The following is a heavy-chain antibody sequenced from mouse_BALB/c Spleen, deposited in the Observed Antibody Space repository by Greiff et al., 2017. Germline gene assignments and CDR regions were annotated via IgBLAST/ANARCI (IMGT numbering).Heavy chain of an antibody. Sequence: VQLQQSGAELMKPGASVKISCKATGYTFSSYWIEWVKQRPGHGLEWIGEILPGSGSTNYNEKFKGKATFTADTSSNTAYMQLSSLTSEDSAVYYCARHGSSYYFDDWGQGTTLTVSS. D-gene: IGHD1-1*01. CDR3: ARHGSSYYFDD. CDR1: GYTFSSYW. V-gene: IGHV1-9*01. J-gene: IGHJ2*01. CDR2: ILPGSGST.